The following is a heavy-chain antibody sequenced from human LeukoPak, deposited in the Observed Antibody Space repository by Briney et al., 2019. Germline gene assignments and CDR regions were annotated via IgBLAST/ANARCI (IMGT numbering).Heavy chain of an antibody. CDR2: IYYSGST. D-gene: IGHD3-3*01. CDR1: GGSISSGGYY. Sequence: PSETLSLTCTVSGGSISSGGYYWRWIRQHPGKGLEWIGYIYYSGSTYYNPSLKSRVTISVDTSKNQFSLKLSSVTAADTAVYYCARAKASYYDFWSGYPTSWYFDYWGQGTLVTVSS. V-gene: IGHV4-31*03. J-gene: IGHJ4*02. CDR3: ARAKASYYDFWSGYPTSWYFDY.